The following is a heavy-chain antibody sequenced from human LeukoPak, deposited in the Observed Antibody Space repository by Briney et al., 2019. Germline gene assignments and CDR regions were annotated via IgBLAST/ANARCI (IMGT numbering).Heavy chain of an antibody. J-gene: IGHJ4*02. CDR3: LVGHSGSYFGQRGSIDY. V-gene: IGHV3-30*03. Sequence: PGGSLRLSCAASGFTFSSYGMHWVRQAPGKGLEWVAVISYDGSNKYYADSVKGRFTISRDNSKNTLYLQMNSLRAEDTAVYYCLVGHSGSYFGQRGSIDYWGQGTLVTVSS. CDR2: ISYDGSNK. CDR1: GFTFSSYG. D-gene: IGHD1-26*01.